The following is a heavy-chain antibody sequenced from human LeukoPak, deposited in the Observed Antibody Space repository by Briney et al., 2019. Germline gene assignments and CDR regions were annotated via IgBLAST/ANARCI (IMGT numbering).Heavy chain of an antibody. J-gene: IGHJ6*02. V-gene: IGHV4-4*07. CDR3: ARDQGPYCTNGVCPYYYYYGMDV. D-gene: IGHD2-8*01. Sequence: SETLSLTCTVSGGSISSYYRSWIRQPAGKGLEWIGRIYTSGSTNYNPSLKSRVTMSVDTSKNQFSLKLSSVTAADTAVYYCARDQGPYCTNGVCPYYYYYGMDVWGQGTTVTVSS. CDR2: IYTSGST. CDR1: GGSISSYY.